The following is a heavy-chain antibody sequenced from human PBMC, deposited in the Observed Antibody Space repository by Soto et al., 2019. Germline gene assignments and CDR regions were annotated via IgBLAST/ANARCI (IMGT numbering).Heavy chain of an antibody. V-gene: IGHV3-30-3*01. CDR1: VFIFSSYD. CDR2: ISYDGSNK. D-gene: IGHD2-21*02. Sequence: GALRGSCAAPVFIFSSYDMNWVRQAPGKGLEWVALISYDGSNKYYADSVKGRFTISRDNSKNTLYLQMNSLRAEDTAMFYCARGSTEGLSWGPGTLVTVS. J-gene: IGHJ4*02. CDR3: ARGSTEGLS.